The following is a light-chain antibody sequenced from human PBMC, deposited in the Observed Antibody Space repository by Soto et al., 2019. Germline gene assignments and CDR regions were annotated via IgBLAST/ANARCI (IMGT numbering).Light chain of an antibody. Sequence: EIVLTQSPATLSFSPGERATLSCRASQSVDKYLVWYQQKPGQAPRLLIYDASSRATSIPARFSGSGSGTDCSLTITSLEPEDFAVYYCQQRTNWPLTFGGGTKLEIK. V-gene: IGKV3-11*01. CDR1: QSVDKY. CDR2: DAS. J-gene: IGKJ4*01. CDR3: QQRTNWPLT.